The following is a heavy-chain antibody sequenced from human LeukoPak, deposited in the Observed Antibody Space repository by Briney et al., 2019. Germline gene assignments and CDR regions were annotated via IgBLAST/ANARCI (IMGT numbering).Heavy chain of an antibody. CDR1: GGSISSSSYY. V-gene: IGHV4-39*01. J-gene: IGHJ4*02. D-gene: IGHD3/OR15-3a*01. CDR3: ARGLQAHLDY. CDR2: IYYSGST. Sequence: SETLSLTCTVSGGSISSSSYYWGWIRQPPGKGLEWIGSIYYSGSTNYNPSLKSRVTISVDTSKNQFSLKPSSVTAADTAVYYCARGLQAHLDYWGQGTLVTVSS.